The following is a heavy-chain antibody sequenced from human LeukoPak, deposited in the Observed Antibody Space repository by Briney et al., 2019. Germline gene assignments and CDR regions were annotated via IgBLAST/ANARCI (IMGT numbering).Heavy chain of an antibody. V-gene: IGHV3-23*01. CDR2: ISGSGGST. Sequence: GGSLRLSCAASGFTFSSYAMSWVRQAPGKGLEWVSAISGSGGSTYYADSVKGRFTTSRDNSKNTLYLQMNSLRAEDTAVYYCAKGPPMYSSGWYVPNWFDPWGQGTLVTISS. J-gene: IGHJ5*02. CDR1: GFTFSSYA. CDR3: AKGPPMYSSGWYVPNWFDP. D-gene: IGHD6-19*01.